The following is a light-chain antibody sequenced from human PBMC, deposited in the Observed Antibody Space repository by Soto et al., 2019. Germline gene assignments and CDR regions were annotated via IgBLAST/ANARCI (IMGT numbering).Light chain of an antibody. CDR1: QSVRSN. J-gene: IGKJ4*01. Sequence: KQSLATLSLSKGERPTLSCRASQSVRSNLAWYQQTPGQAPRLLIYDASTRATGIPARFSGSGSGTEFTLTISSLQSEDFAVYYCQQCNNWPLTFGGGSMVDIK. CDR3: QQCNNWPLT. CDR2: DAS. V-gene: IGKV3-15*01.